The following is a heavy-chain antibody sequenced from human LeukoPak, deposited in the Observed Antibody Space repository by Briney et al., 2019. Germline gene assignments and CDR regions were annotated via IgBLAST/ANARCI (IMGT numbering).Heavy chain of an antibody. CDR3: ARGPHVLRVYAPFNY. D-gene: IGHD2-8*01. J-gene: IGHJ4*02. V-gene: IGHV3-74*01. CDR2: INTDGSTT. CDR1: GLTFSSYW. Sequence: GGSLRLSCAASGLTFSSYWMHWVRQAPGQGLVWVSRINTDGSTTNYADSVKGRFTISRDNAKDTLYLQMNSLRAEDTAVYYCARGPHVLRVYAPFNYWGQGTLVTVSS.